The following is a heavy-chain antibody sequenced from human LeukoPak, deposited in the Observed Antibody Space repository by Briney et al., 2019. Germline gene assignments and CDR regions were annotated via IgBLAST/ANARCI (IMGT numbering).Heavy chain of an antibody. V-gene: IGHV4-59*08. D-gene: IGHD4-17*01. CDR1: GGSISSYY. CDR2: IYYSGST. Sequence: SETLSLTCTVSGGSISSYYWSWIRQPPGKGLEWIGYIYYSGSTNYNPSLKSRVTISIDTSKNQFSLKLSSVTAADTAVYYCARGGDYGDLRYFDYWGQGTLVTVS. CDR3: ARGGDYGDLRYFDY. J-gene: IGHJ4*02.